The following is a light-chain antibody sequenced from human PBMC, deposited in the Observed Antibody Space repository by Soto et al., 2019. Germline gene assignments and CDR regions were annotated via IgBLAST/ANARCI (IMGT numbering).Light chain of an antibody. CDR1: QGMSSAY. V-gene: IGKV3-20*01. CDR3: QQYGSSSWT. Sequence: EIVLTQSPGTLSLSPGERATLSCRASQGMSSAYLAWFKQKPGQAPTLISYGASTRATGIPERFSGSGSGTEFTLTISRLEPEDFEVYYCQQYGSSSWTFGQGTKVDIK. CDR2: GAS. J-gene: IGKJ1*01.